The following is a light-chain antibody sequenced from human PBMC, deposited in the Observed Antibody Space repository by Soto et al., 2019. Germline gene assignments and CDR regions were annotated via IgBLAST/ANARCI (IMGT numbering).Light chain of an antibody. CDR2: EVT. CDR1: SSDVGGYNY. V-gene: IGLV2-8*01. CDR3: SSDAGSNNLV. Sequence: QSALTQPPSASGSPGQYVTISCTGTSSDVGGYNYVSWYQQHPGKAPKLMIYEVTKRPSGVPDRFSGSKSGNTASLTVSGLQAEDEADYYCSSDAGSNNLVFGGGTKLTVL. J-gene: IGLJ2*01.